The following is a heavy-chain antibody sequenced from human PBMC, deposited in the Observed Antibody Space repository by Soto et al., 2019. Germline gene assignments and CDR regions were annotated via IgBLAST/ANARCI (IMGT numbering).Heavy chain of an antibody. D-gene: IGHD1-1*01. J-gene: IGHJ5*02. CDR3: TRGSVGLLTARERRTLGWFDP. CDR1: GYTFTSYG. V-gene: IGHV1-18*01. CDR2: ISAYNGNT. Sequence: QVQLVQSGAEVKKPGASVKVSCKASGYTFTSYGISWVRQAPGQGLEWMGWISAYNGNTNYAQKLQGRVTMTTDTSTSTAYMELRSLRSDDTAVYYCTRGSVGLLTARERRTLGWFDPWGQGTLVTVSS.